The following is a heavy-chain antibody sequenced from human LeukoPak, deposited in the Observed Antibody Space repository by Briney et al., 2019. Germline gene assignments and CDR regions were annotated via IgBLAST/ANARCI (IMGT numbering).Heavy chain of an antibody. CDR3: ATEPGIGYAFDI. V-gene: IGHV3-7*01. D-gene: IGHD2-15*01. J-gene: IGHJ3*02. Sequence: GGSLRLSCVASGITFRNYWMSWVRQAPGKGLEWVANINPDGSTEYYVPSVKGRFTISRDNAKNLVSLLIISLRAEDTAVYYCATEPGIGYAFDIWGQGTMVTVSS. CDR2: INPDGSTE. CDR1: GITFRNYW.